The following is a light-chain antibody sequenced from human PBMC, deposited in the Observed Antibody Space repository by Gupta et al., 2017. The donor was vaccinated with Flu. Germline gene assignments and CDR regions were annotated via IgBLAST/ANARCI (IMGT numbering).Light chain of an antibody. Sequence: SSNIGSYTVDWYQQLPGTAPKLLIYDFTQRPSGVPDRFSGSRSGTSASLDISGLQSEDEADYYCAVWDDSLSGHYVFGSGTKVTVL. J-gene: IGLJ1*01. CDR1: SSNIGSYT. CDR2: DFT. V-gene: IGLV1-44*01. CDR3: AVWDDSLSGHYV.